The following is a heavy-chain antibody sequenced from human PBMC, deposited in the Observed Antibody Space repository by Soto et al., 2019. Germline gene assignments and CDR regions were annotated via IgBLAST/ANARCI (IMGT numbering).Heavy chain of an antibody. CDR2: IYYSGST. CDR1: GGSISSSSYY. J-gene: IGHJ6*02. CDR3: ARHEGGYYYGSGSYSYYYYYYGMDV. D-gene: IGHD3-10*01. Sequence: SETLSLTCTVSGGSISSSSYYWGWIRQPPGKGLEWIGSIYYSGSTYYNPSLKSRVTISVDTSKNQFSLKLSSVTAADTAVYYCARHEGGYYYGSGSYSYYYYYYGMDVWGQGTTVTVSS. V-gene: IGHV4-39*01.